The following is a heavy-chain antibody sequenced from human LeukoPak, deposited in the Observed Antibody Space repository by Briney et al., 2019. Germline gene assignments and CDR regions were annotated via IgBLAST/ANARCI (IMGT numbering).Heavy chain of an antibody. CDR1: GYTLTELS. D-gene: IGHD3-22*01. CDR3: ASYYYDSSGYYRHRPPAHY. V-gene: IGHV1-24*01. J-gene: IGHJ4*02. CDR2: FDPEDGET. Sequence: GASVKVSCKVSGYTLTELSMHWVRQAPGKGLEWMGGFDPEDGETIYAQKFQGRVTMTEDTSTDTAYMELSSLRSEDTAVYYCASYYYDSSGYYRHRPPAHYWGQGTLVTVSS.